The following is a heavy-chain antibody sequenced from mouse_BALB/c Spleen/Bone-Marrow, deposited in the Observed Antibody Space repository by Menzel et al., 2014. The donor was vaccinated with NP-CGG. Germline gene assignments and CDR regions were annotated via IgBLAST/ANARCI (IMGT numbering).Heavy chain of an antibody. D-gene: IGHD2-3*01. CDR2: ISYSGST. CDR3: ATYDGFYFDY. Sequence: VQLQQSGPSLVKPSQTLSLTCSVTGDSITSGYWNLIRKFPGNKLEYMGHISYSGSTYYSPSLKSRISITRDTSKNQYYLQSNSVSTEDTATYYCATYDGFYFDYWGQGTTLTVSS. J-gene: IGHJ2*01. V-gene: IGHV3-8*02. CDR1: GDSITSGY.